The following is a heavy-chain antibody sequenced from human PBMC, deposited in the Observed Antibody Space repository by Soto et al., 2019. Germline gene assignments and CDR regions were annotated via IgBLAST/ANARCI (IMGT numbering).Heavy chain of an antibody. CDR2: ISWNSGSI. V-gene: IGHV3-9*01. Sequence: GGSLRLSCAASGFTFDDYAMHWVRQAPGKGLEWVSGISWNSGSIGYADSVKGRFTISRDNAKNSLYLQMNSLRAEDTALYYCAKTLLPRILIPNWFDPWGQGTLVTVSS. CDR3: AKTLLPRILIPNWFDP. D-gene: IGHD2-21*01. CDR1: GFTFDDYA. J-gene: IGHJ5*02.